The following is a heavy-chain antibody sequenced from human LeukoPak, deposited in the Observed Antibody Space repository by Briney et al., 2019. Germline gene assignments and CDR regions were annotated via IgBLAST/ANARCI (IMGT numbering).Heavy chain of an antibody. J-gene: IGHJ4*02. CDR2: ISSDGSDK. V-gene: IGHV3-30*04. CDR3: ARFGDFSSLDY. CDR1: GFTFSSYA. D-gene: IGHD3-16*01. Sequence: PGGSLRLSCAASGFTFSSYAMHWVRQAPGKGLEWVAVISSDGSDKYYGDSVRGRFTLSRDNSRNTLYLQMNFLRVEDTAVYYCARFGDFSSLDYWGQGTLVTVSS.